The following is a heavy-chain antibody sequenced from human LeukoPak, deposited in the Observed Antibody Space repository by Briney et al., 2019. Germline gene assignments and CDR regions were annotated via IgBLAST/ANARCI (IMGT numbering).Heavy chain of an antibody. V-gene: IGHV3-30*18. J-gene: IGHJ4*02. Sequence: GGSLRLSCAAPGFTFSSYGMHWVRQAPGKGLEWVAVISYDGSNKYYADSVKGRFTISRDNSKNTLYLQMNSLRAEDTAVYYCAKDRGRLGELSSYWGQGTLVTVSS. CDR1: GFTFSSYG. CDR2: ISYDGSNK. D-gene: IGHD3-16*02. CDR3: AKDRGRLGELSSY.